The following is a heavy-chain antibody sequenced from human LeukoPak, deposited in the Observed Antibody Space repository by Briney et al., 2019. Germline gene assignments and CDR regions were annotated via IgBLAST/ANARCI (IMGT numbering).Heavy chain of an antibody. Sequence: GGSLRLSCAASGFTFSSYYMNWVRQAPGKELEWVSVIYTGGGTYYADSVKGRFTISRDNSKNTLYLQMNSLRADDTAVYYCAKDRPTVYSSSWLHFLDSWGQGTLVTVSS. D-gene: IGHD6-13*01. J-gene: IGHJ4*02. V-gene: IGHV3-53*01. CDR1: GFTFSSYY. CDR2: IYTGGGT. CDR3: AKDRPTVYSSSWLHFLDS.